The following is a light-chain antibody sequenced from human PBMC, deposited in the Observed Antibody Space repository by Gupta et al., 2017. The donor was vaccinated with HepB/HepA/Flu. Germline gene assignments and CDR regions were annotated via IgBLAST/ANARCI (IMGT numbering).Light chain of an antibody. CDR2: WAS. Sequence: DIVMTQSPDSLAVSLGERATINCKSSQSVLYSSNNKNYLAWYQQKPGQPPKLLIFWASTRESGVPDRFSGSGSGTDFILTISSLQAEDVAVYYCQQDYTTPLTFGGGTKVEIK. CDR1: QSVLYSSNNKNY. J-gene: IGKJ4*01. CDR3: QQDYTTPLT. V-gene: IGKV4-1*01.